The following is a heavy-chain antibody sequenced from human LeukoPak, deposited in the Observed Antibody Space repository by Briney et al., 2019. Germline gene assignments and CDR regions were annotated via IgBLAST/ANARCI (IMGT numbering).Heavy chain of an antibody. D-gene: IGHD1-14*01. J-gene: IGHJ4*02. CDR2: IRYDGSNK. Sequence: GGSLRLSCAASGFTFSSYGMHWVRQAPGKGLEWVAFIRYDGSNKYYADSVKGRFTFSRDNSKNTLYLQMNSPRAEDTAVYYCGTVFDHWGPGILVTVSS. CDR1: GFTFSSYG. V-gene: IGHV3-30*02. CDR3: GTVFDH.